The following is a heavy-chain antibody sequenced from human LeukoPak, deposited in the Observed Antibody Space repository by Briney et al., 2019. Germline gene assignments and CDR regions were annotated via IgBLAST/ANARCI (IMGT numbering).Heavy chain of an antibody. Sequence: GGSLRLSCAASGFTFSTYGMTWVRQAPGKGLEWVSAISGSAATTFYADSVKGRFTISRDNSKNSLYLQMNSLRAEDTAVYYCAELGITMIGGVWGKGTTVTISS. CDR3: AELGITMIGGV. CDR1: GFTFSTYG. CDR2: ISGSAATT. V-gene: IGHV3-23*01. D-gene: IGHD3-10*02. J-gene: IGHJ6*04.